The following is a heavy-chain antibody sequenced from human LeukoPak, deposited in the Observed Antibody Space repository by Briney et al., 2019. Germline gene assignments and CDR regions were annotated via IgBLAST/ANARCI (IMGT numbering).Heavy chain of an antibody. D-gene: IGHD3-9*01. CDR2: ISAHNDNA. V-gene: IGHV1-18*01. Sequence: ASVKVSCKTSGYTFTSYGINWVRQAPGQGLEWMGRISAHNDNANYAQKFQGRVTMTTDTLATTAYMELRSLRSEDTAVYYCARDYDILTGPGWTSHGMDVWGQGTTVTVSS. J-gene: IGHJ6*02. CDR1: GYTFTSYG. CDR3: ARDYDILTGPGWTSHGMDV.